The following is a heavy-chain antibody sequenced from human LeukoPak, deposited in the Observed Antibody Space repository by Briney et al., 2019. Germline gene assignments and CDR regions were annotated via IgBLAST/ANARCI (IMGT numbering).Heavy chain of an antibody. D-gene: IGHD5-12*01. Sequence: SVKVSCKASGGTFSSYAISWVRQAPGQGLEWMGGIIPIFGTANYAQKFQGRVTITADESTSTAYMELSSLRSEDTAVYYCARGPVATIHFDYWGQGTLVTVSS. V-gene: IGHV1-69*01. CDR2: IIPIFGTA. CDR3: ARGPVATIHFDY. CDR1: GGTFSSYA. J-gene: IGHJ4*02.